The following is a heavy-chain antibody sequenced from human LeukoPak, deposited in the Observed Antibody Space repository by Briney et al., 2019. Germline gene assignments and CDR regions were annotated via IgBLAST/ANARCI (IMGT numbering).Heavy chain of an antibody. CDR3: ASGPGSGLQFDY. CDR1: GYTFTGYY. J-gene: IGHJ4*02. V-gene: IGHV1-2*02. D-gene: IGHD3-10*01. CDR2: INPNSGGT. Sequence: VSVKVSCKASGYTFTGYYIHWVRQAPGQGLEWMGWINPNSGGTNYAQKFQGRVTMTRDTSASTAYMELSSLRSEDTAVYYCASGPGSGLQFDYWGQGTLVTVSS.